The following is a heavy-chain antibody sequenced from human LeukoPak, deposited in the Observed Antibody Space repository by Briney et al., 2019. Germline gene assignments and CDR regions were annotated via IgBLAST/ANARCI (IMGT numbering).Heavy chain of an antibody. D-gene: IGHD2-2*01. J-gene: IGHJ5*02. CDR2: INHSGST. CDR1: GGSLSGYY. CDR3: ARVYCSSTSCYVDWFDP. Sequence: SETLSLTCAVYGGSLSGYYWSWIRQPPGKGLEWIGEINHSGSTNYNPSLKSRVTISVDTSKNQFSLKLSSVTAADTAVYYCARVYCSSTSCYVDWFDPWGQGTLVTVSS. V-gene: IGHV4-34*01.